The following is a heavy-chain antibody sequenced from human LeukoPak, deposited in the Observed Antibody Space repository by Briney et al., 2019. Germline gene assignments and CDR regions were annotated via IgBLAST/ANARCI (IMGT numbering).Heavy chain of an antibody. Sequence: PSETLSLTCTVSGGSISSYYWSWIRQPPGKGLEWIGYIYYSGSTNYNPSLKSRVTISVDTSKNQFSLKLSSVTAADTAVYYCARMVRGVITYFDYWGQGTLVTVSS. CDR3: ARMVRGVITYFDY. CDR2: IYYSGST. V-gene: IGHV4-59*01. J-gene: IGHJ4*02. D-gene: IGHD3-10*01. CDR1: GGSISSYY.